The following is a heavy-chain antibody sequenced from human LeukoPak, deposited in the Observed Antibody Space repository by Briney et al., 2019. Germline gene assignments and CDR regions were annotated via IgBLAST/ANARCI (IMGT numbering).Heavy chain of an antibody. J-gene: IGHJ4*02. CDR2: MSGSGGTT. Sequence: GGSLRLSCAASGFNFNIYAMSWVRQAPGEGLEWVSAMSGSGGTTYYADSVKGRFTISRDNAKNSLYLQMNSLRAEDTAMYYCATRRGYCWGQGTLVTVSS. CDR1: GFNFNIYA. V-gene: IGHV3-23*01. D-gene: IGHD1-1*01. CDR3: ATRRGYC.